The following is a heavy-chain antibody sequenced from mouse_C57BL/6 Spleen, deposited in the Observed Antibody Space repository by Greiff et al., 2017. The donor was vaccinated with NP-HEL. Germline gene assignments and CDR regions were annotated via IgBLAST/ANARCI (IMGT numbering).Heavy chain of an antibody. Sequence: VMLVESGPELVKPGASVKISCKASGYAFSSSWMNWVKQRPGKGLEWIGRIYPGDGDTNYNGKFKGKATLTADKSSSTSDMQLSSLTSEDSAVYFCARSDSSGYLFAYWGQGTLVTVSA. D-gene: IGHD3-2*02. CDR3: ARSDSSGYLFAY. V-gene: IGHV1-82*01. CDR2: IYPGDGDT. CDR1: GYAFSSSW. J-gene: IGHJ3*01.